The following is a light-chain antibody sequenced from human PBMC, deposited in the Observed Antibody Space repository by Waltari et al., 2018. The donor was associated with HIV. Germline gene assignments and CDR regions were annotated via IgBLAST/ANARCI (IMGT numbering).Light chain of an antibody. J-gene: IGKJ3*01. CDR2: WAS. Sequence: DIVMTQSPNSLTVSLGERATINCKPSQSVLYSSNNKNYLAWYQQKPGQPPKLLIYWASTRESGVPDRFSGSGSGTDFTLTISSLQAEDVAVYYCQQYYTTPWRFGPGTKVDIK. V-gene: IGKV4-1*01. CDR1: QSVLYSSNNKNY. CDR3: QQYYTTPWR.